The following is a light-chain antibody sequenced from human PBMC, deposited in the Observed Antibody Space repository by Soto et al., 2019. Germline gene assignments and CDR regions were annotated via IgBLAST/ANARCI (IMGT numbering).Light chain of an antibody. CDR2: EVS. Sequence: QSVLTQPASVSGSPGQSITISCTGTSSDVGGYKYVSWYQQHPGKAPKLMIYEVSNRPSGASNRFSGSKSGNTASLTISGLQAEDEADYYCNSYTSSSTLDVFGTGTKVTVL. CDR1: SSDVGGYKY. J-gene: IGLJ1*01. V-gene: IGLV2-14*01. CDR3: NSYTSSSTLDV.